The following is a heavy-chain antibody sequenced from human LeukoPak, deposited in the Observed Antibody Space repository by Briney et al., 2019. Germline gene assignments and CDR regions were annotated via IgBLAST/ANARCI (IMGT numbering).Heavy chain of an antibody. CDR2: ISGSGGST. CDR3: AKPLYYDSSAYRYYFDY. CDR1: GFTFTSYA. D-gene: IGHD3-22*01. J-gene: IGHJ4*02. Sequence: GGSLRLSCAASGFTFTSYAMSWVRQAPGKGLEWVSVISGSGGSTYYADSVKGRFTISRDNSKNTLYLQMSSLRAEDTAVYYCAKPLYYDSSAYRYYFDYWGQGTLVTVSS. V-gene: IGHV3-23*01.